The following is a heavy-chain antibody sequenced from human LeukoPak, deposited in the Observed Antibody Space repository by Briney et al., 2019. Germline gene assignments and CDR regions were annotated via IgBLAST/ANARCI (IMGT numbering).Heavy chain of an antibody. CDR1: GGSFSGYY. V-gene: IGHV4-34*01. J-gene: IGHJ4*02. CDR3: ARVPHRKGTAYDY. Sequence: SETLSLTCAVYGGSFSGYYWSWIRQPPGKGLEWIGEINHSGSTYYNPSLKSRVTISVDTSKNQFSLKLSSVTAADTAVYYCARVPHRKGTAYDYWGQGTLVTVSS. CDR2: INHSGST. D-gene: IGHD1-1*01.